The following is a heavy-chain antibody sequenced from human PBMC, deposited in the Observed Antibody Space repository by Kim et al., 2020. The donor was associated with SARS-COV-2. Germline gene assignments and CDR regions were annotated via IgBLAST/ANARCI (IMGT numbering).Heavy chain of an antibody. J-gene: IGHJ6*03. CDR3: ARVVGTIFGVVLPGYMDV. V-gene: IGHV4-59*08. CDR1: GGSISSYY. CDR2: IYYSGST. Sequence: SETLSLTCTVSGGSISSYYWSWIRQPPGKGLEWIGYIYYSGSTNYNPSLKSRVTISVDTSKNQFSLKLSSVTAADTAVYYCARVVGTIFGVVLPGYMDVWGKGTTVTVSS. D-gene: IGHD3-3*01.